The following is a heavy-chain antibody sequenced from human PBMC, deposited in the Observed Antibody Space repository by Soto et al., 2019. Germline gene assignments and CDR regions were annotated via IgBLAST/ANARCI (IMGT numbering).Heavy chain of an antibody. Sequence: AQLVQSGAEVKKPGASVKVSCKASGYTFTRYVITWVRQAPGQDLEWMGWISAYNGDTNYAQRLQGRVTMTKDTPTSTVYMELKSLKSDDTAVYYCARDQEYSPSGLYGFVLCAQGTLVTFSS. D-gene: IGHD6-6*01. J-gene: IGHJ5*02. CDR3: ARDQEYSPSGLYGFVL. CDR2: ISAYNGDT. CDR1: GYTFTRYV. V-gene: IGHV1-18*04.